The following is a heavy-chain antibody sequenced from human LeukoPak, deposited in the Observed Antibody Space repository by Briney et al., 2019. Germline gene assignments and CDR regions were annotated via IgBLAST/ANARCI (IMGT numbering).Heavy chain of an antibody. J-gene: IGHJ4*02. CDR1: GGSISSYY. CDR2: IYYSGST. CDR3: ARGRDGYNYSY. V-gene: IGHV4-59*12. Sequence: SETLSLTCTVSGGSISSYYWSWLRQPPGKGLEWIGYIYYSGSTNYNPSLKSRVTISVDTSKNQFSLKLSSVTAADTAVYYCARGRDGYNYSYWGQGTLVTVSS. D-gene: IGHD5-24*01.